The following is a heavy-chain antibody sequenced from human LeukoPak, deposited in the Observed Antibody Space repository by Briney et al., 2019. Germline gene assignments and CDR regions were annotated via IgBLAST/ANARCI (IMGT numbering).Heavy chain of an antibody. D-gene: IGHD6-13*01. CDR3: ARGAPGYSSSWLPHYYYYYGMDV. Sequence: PSETLSLTCTVSGGSISSLSHYWGWIRQPPGKGLEWIGSIYYSGSTYYNPSLKSRVAISVDTSKRQFSLKLTSVTAADTAVYYCARGAPGYSSSWLPHYYYYYGMDVWGQGTTVTVSS. J-gene: IGHJ6*02. V-gene: IGHV4-39*01. CDR1: GGSISSLSHY. CDR2: IYYSGST.